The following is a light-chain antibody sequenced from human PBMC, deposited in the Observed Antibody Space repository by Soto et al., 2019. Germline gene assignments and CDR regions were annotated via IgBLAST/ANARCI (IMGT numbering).Light chain of an antibody. J-gene: IGLJ1*01. V-gene: IGLV2-23*01. Sequence: QSALTQPAYVSGSPGQSITISCTGTSRDVGNYNLVAWYQQHPGRAPKLLIYEDSQRPSGVSHRFSASKSGNTASLTISGLQAEAEADYYCSSYVGRKSYVFGTGTKLTVL. CDR1: SRDVGNYNL. CDR2: EDS. CDR3: SSYVGRKSYV.